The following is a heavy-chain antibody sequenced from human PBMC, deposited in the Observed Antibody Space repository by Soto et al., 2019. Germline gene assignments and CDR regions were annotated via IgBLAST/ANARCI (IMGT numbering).Heavy chain of an antibody. CDR2: ISSSGNT. CDR1: DGSISNFY. Sequence: ETLSLTCTVSDGSISNFYWSWIRQPPGKGLEWIGYISSSGNTNYNPSLKSRVSISVDTSKNQFSLNLTSVTAADTAVYYCARAPMVLTRSYFDSWGQGTPVTVSS. CDR3: ARAPMVLTRSYFDS. J-gene: IGHJ4*02. D-gene: IGHD3-22*01. V-gene: IGHV4-59*01.